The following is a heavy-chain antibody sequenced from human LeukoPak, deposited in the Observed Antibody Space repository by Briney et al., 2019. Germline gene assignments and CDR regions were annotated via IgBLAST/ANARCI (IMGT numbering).Heavy chain of an antibody. V-gene: IGHV3-9*01. CDR3: SKAPLARKVTSGDNWLDP. CDR1: GFNFDDYD. D-gene: IGHD1-26*01. CDR2: ISSNSGNI. J-gene: IGHJ5*02. Sequence: GRSLRLSCAGSGFNFDDYDMHWVRHPPGKGLEWVSSISSNSGNIAYADSVKGRFTISRDNARNSLYLQMNSLRPEDTALYYCSKAPLARKVTSGDNWLDPWGQGTLVTVSS.